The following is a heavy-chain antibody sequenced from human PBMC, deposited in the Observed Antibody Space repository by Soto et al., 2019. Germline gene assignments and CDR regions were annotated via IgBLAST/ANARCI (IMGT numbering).Heavy chain of an antibody. V-gene: IGHV1-18*01. CDR3: ARKNDYGDFDY. CDR2: ISAYSGNT. J-gene: IGHJ4*02. CDR1: GYTFTSYG. D-gene: IGHD4-17*01. Sequence: QVRLVQSGAEVKKLGASVKVSCKASGYTFTSYGISWVRQAPGQGLERMGWISAYSGNTNYAQKLQGRVTMTTDTSTSTAYMDLRSLRSDDTAVYYCARKNDYGDFDYWGQGTLVTVSS.